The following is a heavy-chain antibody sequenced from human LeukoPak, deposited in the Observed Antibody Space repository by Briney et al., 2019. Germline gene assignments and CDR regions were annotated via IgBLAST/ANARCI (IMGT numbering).Heavy chain of an antibody. V-gene: IGHV3-23*01. CDR3: AKGGTADLAYIDY. D-gene: IGHD1/OR15-1a*01. J-gene: IGHJ4*02. Sequence: GGSLRLSCAASGFTFSSYAMSWVRQAPGKGLGWVSIVTGTGSSTNYADSVRGRFTISRDNSKNTLYLQMNSLRAEDTATYYCAKGGTADLAYIDYWGQGALVTVSS. CDR1: GFTFSSYA. CDR2: VTGTGSST.